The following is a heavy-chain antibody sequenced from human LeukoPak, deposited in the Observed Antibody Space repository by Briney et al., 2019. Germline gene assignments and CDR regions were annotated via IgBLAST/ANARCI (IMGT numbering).Heavy chain of an antibody. CDR3: ARLRIAAADH. Sequence: SETLSLTCAVYGGSFSGYYWSWIRQPPGKGLEWIGEINHSGSTSYNPSLKSRVTISVDTSKNQFSLKLSSVTAADTAVYYCARLRIAAADHWGQGTLVTVSS. D-gene: IGHD6-13*01. V-gene: IGHV4-34*01. CDR1: GGSFSGYY. J-gene: IGHJ4*02. CDR2: INHSGST.